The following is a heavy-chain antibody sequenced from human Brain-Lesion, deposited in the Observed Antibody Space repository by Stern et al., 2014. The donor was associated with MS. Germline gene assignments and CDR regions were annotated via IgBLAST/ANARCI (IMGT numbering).Heavy chain of an antibody. V-gene: IGHV1-69*01. CDR3: ARDGRHTDNYGLDV. CDR2: IIPVLGIP. CDR1: GGTFNVYA. D-gene: IGHD3-9*01. J-gene: IGHJ6*02. Sequence: VQLXXSGAEVKRPGSSVKVSCQASGGTFNVYAINWLRQAPGQGFEWIGGIIPVLGIPNYAQKLQGRVTITADGSTRTSSMHLNSLRSNDTAVYYCARDGRHTDNYGLDVWGQGTTVVVSS.